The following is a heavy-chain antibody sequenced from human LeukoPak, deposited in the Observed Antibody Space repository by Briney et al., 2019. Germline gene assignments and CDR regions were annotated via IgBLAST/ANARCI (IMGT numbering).Heavy chain of an antibody. Sequence: GGSLRLSCAASGFTFSSYSMNWVRQAPGKGLEWVSYISSSSSTIYYADSVKGRFTISRDNAKNSLYLQMNSLRAEDTAVYYCARDRDSSSWYGPLDYWGQGTLVTVSS. D-gene: IGHD6-13*01. J-gene: IGHJ4*02. CDR3: ARDRDSSSWYGPLDY. CDR1: GFTFSSYS. CDR2: ISSSSSTI. V-gene: IGHV3-48*01.